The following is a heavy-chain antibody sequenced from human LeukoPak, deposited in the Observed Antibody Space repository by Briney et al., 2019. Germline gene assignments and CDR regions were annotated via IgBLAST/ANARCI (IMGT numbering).Heavy chain of an antibody. CDR1: GFTFSSYG. CDR2: IWYGGSNK. V-gene: IGHV3-33*08. J-gene: IGHJ3*02. D-gene: IGHD1-26*01. Sequence: PGRSLRLSCAASGFTFSSYGMHWVRQAPGKGLEWVAVIWYGGSNKYYADSVKGRFTISRDNSKNTLYLQMNSLRAEDTAVYYCAKNFWPGGSYLGAFDIWGQGTMVTVSS. CDR3: AKNFWPGGSYLGAFDI.